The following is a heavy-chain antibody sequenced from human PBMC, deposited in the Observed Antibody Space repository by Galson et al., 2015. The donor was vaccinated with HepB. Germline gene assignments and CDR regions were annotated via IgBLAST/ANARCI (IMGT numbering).Heavy chain of an antibody. CDR3: ARCRGVGPAKVYYDFWSGYNGYFDY. Sequence: SLRLSCAASGFTFSSYAMHWVRQAPGKGLEWVAVISYDGSNKYYADSVKGRFTISRDNSKNTLYLQMNSLRAEDTAVYYCARCRGVGPAKVYYDFWSGYNGYFDYWGQGTLVTVSS. V-gene: IGHV3-30*04. J-gene: IGHJ4*02. CDR2: ISYDGSNK. D-gene: IGHD3-3*01. CDR1: GFTFSSYA.